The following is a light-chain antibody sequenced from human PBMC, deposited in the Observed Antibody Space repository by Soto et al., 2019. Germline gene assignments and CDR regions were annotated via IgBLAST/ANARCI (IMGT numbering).Light chain of an antibody. J-gene: IGKJ4*01. CDR1: QGISIY. CDR3: LQHDIYPLT. CDR2: AAS. Sequence: DIQMTQSPSAMSASVGDRVTITCRASQGISIYLAWFQQKPGKVPKRLIYAASNLQSGVPSRFSGGGSGTEFTLTIGSLQPEDSATYDCLQHDIYPLTFGGGTRVEI. V-gene: IGKV1-17*03.